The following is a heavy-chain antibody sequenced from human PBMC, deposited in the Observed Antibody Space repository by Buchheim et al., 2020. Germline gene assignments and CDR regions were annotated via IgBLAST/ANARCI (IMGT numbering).Heavy chain of an antibody. Sequence: QVQLQESGPGLVKPSQTLSLSCTVSGGSISSGDYYWNWIRQTPGKGLEWIGYIFNSGRTFYNPSLKSRVAISADTAQNQFSLTVNSVTAADTAVYYCARLGIYSNHAWFDPWGQGTL. V-gene: IGHV4-31*03. D-gene: IGHD2/OR15-2a*01. CDR3: ARLGIYSNHAWFDP. J-gene: IGHJ5*02. CDR2: IFNSGRT. CDR1: GGSISSGDYY.